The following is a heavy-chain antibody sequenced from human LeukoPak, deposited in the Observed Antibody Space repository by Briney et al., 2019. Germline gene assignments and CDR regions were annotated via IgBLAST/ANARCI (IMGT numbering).Heavy chain of an antibody. CDR1: GGSFSGYY. CDR2: INHSGST. CDR3: ARGIRYFDWLLLGYYFDY. Sequence: SETLSLTCAVYGGSFSGYYWSWIRQPPGKGLEWIGEINHSGSTNYNPSLKSRVTISVDTSKNQFSLKLSSVTAADTAVCYCARGIRYFDWLLLGYYFDYWGQGTLVTVSS. D-gene: IGHD3-9*01. V-gene: IGHV4-34*01. J-gene: IGHJ4*02.